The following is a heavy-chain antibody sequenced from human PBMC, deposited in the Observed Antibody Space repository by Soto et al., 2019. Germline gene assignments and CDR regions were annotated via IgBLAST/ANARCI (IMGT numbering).Heavy chain of an antibody. J-gene: IGHJ5*02. D-gene: IGHD2-21*01. V-gene: IGHV4-39*01. Sequence: QLQLQESGPGLVKPSETLSLTCTVSGGSISSSSYYWGWIRQPPGKGLEWIGSIYYSGSTYYNPSLKSRVTISVDTSKNQFSLKLSSVTAADTAVYYCARLVDGNWFDPWGQGTLVTVSS. CDR2: IYYSGST. CDR3: ARLVDGNWFDP. CDR1: GGSISSSSYY.